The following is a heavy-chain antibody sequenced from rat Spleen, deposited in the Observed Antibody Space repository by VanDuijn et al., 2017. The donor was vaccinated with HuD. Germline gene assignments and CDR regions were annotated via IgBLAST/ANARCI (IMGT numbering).Heavy chain of an antibody. CDR1: GFSLTSYS. Sequence: QVQLQESGPGLVQPSQTLSLTCTVSGFSLTSYSVHWVRQPPGKGLEWMGRMRHNGDTSYNSGLRSRLSISRDTSKNQVFLKMNSLQTDDTGTYYCTRDGTTGIFAYVIDAWGQGASVTVSS. D-gene: IGHD1-9*01. CDR2: MRHNGDT. J-gene: IGHJ4*01. V-gene: IGHV2-63*01. CDR3: TRDGTTGIFAYVIDA.